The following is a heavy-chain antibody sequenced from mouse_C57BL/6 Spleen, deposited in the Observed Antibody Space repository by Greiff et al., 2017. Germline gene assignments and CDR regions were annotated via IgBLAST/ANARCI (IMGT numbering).Heavy chain of an antibody. CDR2: IHPNSGST. CDR1: GYTFTSYW. D-gene: IGHD2-4*01. V-gene: IGHV1-64*01. CDR3: ARRGTYYDYLYFDV. Sequence: VQLQQPGAELVKPGASVKLSCKASGYTFTSYWMHWVKQRPGQGLEWIGMIHPNSGSTNYNEKFKSKATLTVDKSSSTAYMQLSSLTSEDSAVYYCARRGTYYDYLYFDVWGTGTTVTVSS. J-gene: IGHJ1*03.